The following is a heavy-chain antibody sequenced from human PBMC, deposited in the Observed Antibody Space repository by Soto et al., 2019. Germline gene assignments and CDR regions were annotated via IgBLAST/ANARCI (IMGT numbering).Heavy chain of an antibody. CDR3: AHMSYTSKFFDY. CDR1: GFSLSTIAVG. CDR2: IYWDDDK. D-gene: IGHD3-10*01. J-gene: IGHJ4*02. V-gene: IGHV2-5*02. Sequence: KPXQTLTLTCTFSGFSLSTIAVGVGWIRQPPGKALEWLAHIYWDDDKRYSPSLKTRVTITKDTSKNQVVLTMTNMDPVDTATYYCAHMSYTSKFFDYWGQGTLVTVSS.